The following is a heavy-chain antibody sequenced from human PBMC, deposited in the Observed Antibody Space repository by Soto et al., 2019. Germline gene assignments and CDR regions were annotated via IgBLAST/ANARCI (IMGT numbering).Heavy chain of an antibody. CDR2: TDYSGNT. V-gene: IGHV4-59*08. D-gene: IGHD6-19*01. Sequence: QVQLQESGPGLVRPSETLSLTCTVSSDSISSYYWIWIRQSPGKGLEWIGYTDYSGNTNYNPSLKSRVTISGDTCKNQFSLRLSSVTAADTAVYYCARAVGDPLYYLDYWGQGTLVTVSS. CDR3: ARAVGDPLYYLDY. J-gene: IGHJ4*02. CDR1: SDSISSYY.